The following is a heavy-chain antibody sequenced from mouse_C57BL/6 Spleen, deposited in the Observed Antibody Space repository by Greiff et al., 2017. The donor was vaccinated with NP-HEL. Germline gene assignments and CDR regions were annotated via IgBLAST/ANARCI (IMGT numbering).Heavy chain of an antibody. CDR1: GYAFSSYW. D-gene: IGHD2-4*01. CDR3: ARGGDYNWYFDV. CDR2: IYPGDGDT. J-gene: IGHJ1*03. V-gene: IGHV1-80*01. Sequence: VKLMESGAELVKPGASVKISCKASGYAFSSYWMNWVKQRPGKGLEWIGQIYPGDGDTNYNGKFKGKATLTADKSSSTAYMQLSSLTSEDSAVYFCARGGDYNWYFDVWGTGTTVTVSS.